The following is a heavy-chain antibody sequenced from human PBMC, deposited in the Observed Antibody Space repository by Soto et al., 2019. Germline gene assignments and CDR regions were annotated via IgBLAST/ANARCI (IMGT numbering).Heavy chain of an antibody. V-gene: IGHV4-34*01. J-gene: IGHJ4*02. Sequence: SETLSLTCAVYGGSFSGYYWSWIRQPPGKGLEWIGEINHSGSTNYNPSLKSRVTISVDTSKNQFSLKLSSVTAADTAVYYCARRNYYGSGRYVDWGQGTLVTVSS. CDR1: GGSFSGYY. CDR3: ARRNYYGSGRYVD. D-gene: IGHD3-10*01. CDR2: INHSGST.